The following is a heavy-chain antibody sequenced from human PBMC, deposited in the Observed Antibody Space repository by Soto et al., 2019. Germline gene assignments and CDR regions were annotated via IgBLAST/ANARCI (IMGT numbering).Heavy chain of an antibody. D-gene: IGHD6-13*01. CDR3: ARGYTIAAAGTGWFDP. CDR1: GYTFTSYD. V-gene: IGHV1-8*01. Sequence: GASVKVSCKASGYTFTSYDINWVRQATGQGLEWMGWMNPNSGNTGYAQKFQGRVTMTRNTSISTAYMELSSLRSEDTAVYYCARGYTIAAAGTGWFDPWGQGTLVTVSS. CDR2: MNPNSGNT. J-gene: IGHJ5*02.